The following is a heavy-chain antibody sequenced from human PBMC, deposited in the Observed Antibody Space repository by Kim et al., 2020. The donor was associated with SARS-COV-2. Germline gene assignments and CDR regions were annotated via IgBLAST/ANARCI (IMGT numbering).Heavy chain of an antibody. D-gene: IGHD3-10*01. CDR3: ARTNVLLWFGELSY. V-gene: IGHV3-11*03. J-gene: IGHJ4*02. Sequence: VKARFTTSRNKAKNSLYLKMNSLRAEDTAVYYCARTNVLLWFGELSYWGQGTLVTVSS.